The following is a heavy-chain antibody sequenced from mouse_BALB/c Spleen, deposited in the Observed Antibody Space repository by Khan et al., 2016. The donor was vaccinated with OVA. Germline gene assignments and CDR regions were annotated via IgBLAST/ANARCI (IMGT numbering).Heavy chain of an antibody. CDR3: VRDYYGSSSPWFAY. Sequence: EVQLVETGGGLVQPKGSLKLSCAASGFTFNTNAMNWVRQAPGKGLEWVARIRSNSNNYATYYADSVKDRFTISRDDSQSMLSLQMNNLKTEDTAMYYCVRDYYGSSSPWFAYWGQGTLVTVSA. D-gene: IGHD1-1*01. CDR2: IRSNSNNYAT. J-gene: IGHJ3*01. V-gene: IGHV10S3*01. CDR1: GFTFNTNA.